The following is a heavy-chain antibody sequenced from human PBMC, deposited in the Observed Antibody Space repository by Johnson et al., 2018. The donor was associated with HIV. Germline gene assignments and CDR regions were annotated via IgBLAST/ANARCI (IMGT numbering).Heavy chain of an antibody. Sequence: VQLVESGGGEVRPGGSLRLSCAASGFSFDDSGMSWVRQAAGKGLEWVSGIDWNGGSTSYEDSVRGRFTASRDNANNSLYLQMNGLRDEDTALYYCARGLRDSSGHPFAFDFWGHGTMVTVSS. CDR2: IDWNGGST. J-gene: IGHJ3*01. V-gene: IGHV3-20*04. D-gene: IGHD3-22*01. CDR1: GFSFDDSG. CDR3: ARGLRDSSGHPFAFDF.